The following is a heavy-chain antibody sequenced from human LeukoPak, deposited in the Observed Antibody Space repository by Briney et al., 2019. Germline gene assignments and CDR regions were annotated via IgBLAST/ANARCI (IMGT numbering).Heavy chain of an antibody. J-gene: IGHJ5*01. CDR1: GYSLSELS. V-gene: IGHV1-24*01. CDR3: ATEKDLLLDS. Sequence: GASVKVSCKVSGYSLSELSTHWVRQAPGQGLEWMGGFDPGDDETIYAQKFQGRVTMTEDTFTDTAYLELSSLRSEDTAVYFCATEKDLLLDSWGQGTPVTVSS. CDR2: FDPGDDET. D-gene: IGHD1-26*01.